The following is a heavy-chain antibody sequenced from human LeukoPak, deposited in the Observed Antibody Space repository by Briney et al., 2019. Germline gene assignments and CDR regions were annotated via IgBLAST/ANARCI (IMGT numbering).Heavy chain of an antibody. V-gene: IGHV3-21*01. CDR3: ARETSGRWLQFDDY. J-gene: IGHJ4*02. D-gene: IGHD5-24*01. Sequence: PGGSLRLSCVASGFTFTSSAMSWVRQAPGKGLEWVSSISASSNYIYYADSVKGRFTISRDNAKNSLYLQMNSLRAEDTAVYYCARETSGRWLQFDDYWGQGTLVTVSS. CDR1: GFTFTSSA. CDR2: ISASSNYI.